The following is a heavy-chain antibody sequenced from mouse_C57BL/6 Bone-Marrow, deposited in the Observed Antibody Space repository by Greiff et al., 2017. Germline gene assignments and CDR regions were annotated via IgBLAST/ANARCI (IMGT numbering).Heavy chain of an antibody. Sequence: QVQLQQPGAELVRPGTSVTLSCKASGYTFTSYWMPWVKQRPGQGLAWIGVIDPSASYTNYNQKFKGKATLTVDTSSSTAYMQLSSLTSEDSAGYYCAREAAQATFAYGGQGTLVTVAA. D-gene: IGHD3-2*02. CDR1: GYTFTSYW. V-gene: IGHV1-59*01. CDR3: AREAAQATFAY. CDR2: IDPSASYT. J-gene: IGHJ3*01.